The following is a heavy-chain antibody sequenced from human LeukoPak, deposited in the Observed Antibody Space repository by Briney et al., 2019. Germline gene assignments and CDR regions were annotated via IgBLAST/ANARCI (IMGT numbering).Heavy chain of an antibody. CDR1: GYTFTSYG. CDR2: ISAYNGNT. CDR3: ARRGIAVVEDYFDY. Sequence: APVKVSCKASGYTFTSYGISWVRQAPGQGLEWMGWISAYNGNTNYAQKLQGRVTMTTDTSTSTAYMELRSLRSDDTAVYYCARRGIAVVEDYFDYWGQGTLVTVSS. D-gene: IGHD6-19*01. V-gene: IGHV1-18*01. J-gene: IGHJ4*02.